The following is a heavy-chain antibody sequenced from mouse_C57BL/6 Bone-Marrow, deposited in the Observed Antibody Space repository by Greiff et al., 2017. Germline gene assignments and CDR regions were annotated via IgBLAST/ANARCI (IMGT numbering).Heavy chain of an antibody. CDR1: GFTFSSYA. D-gene: IGHD1-2*01. Sequence: EVQLQESGGGLVKPGGSLKLSCAASGFTFSSYAMSWVRQTPEKRLEWVATISDGGSYTYYPDNVKGRFTISRDNAKNNLYLQMSHLKSEDTAMYYCARDGYPMDYWGQGTSVTVSS. CDR2: ISDGGSYT. J-gene: IGHJ4*01. V-gene: IGHV5-4*01. CDR3: ARDGYPMDY.